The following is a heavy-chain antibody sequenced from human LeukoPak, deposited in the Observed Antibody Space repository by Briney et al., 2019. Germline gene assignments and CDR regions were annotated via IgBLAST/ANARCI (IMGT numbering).Heavy chain of an antibody. Sequence: GGSLRLSCAASGITFSSYWMSWVRQAPGKGLEWVANIKQDGSEKYYVDSVKGRFTISRDNAKNSLYLQMNSLRAEDTAVYYCARDPGRLTYYDFWSGYYYYYYMDVWGKGTTVTVSS. CDR1: GITFSSYW. CDR3: ARDPGRLTYYDFWSGYYYYYYMDV. D-gene: IGHD3-3*01. V-gene: IGHV3-7*01. J-gene: IGHJ6*03. CDR2: IKQDGSEK.